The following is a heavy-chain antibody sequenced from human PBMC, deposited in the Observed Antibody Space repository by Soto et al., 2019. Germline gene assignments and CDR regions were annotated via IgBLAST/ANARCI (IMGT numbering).Heavy chain of an antibody. V-gene: IGHV3-11*01. D-gene: IGHD3-3*01. CDR2: ISSSGSTI. J-gene: IGHJ4*02. CDR1: GFTFSDYD. CDR3: ASVNSLEPPDY. Sequence: LRLCCAASGFTFSDYDMSWIRQAPGKGLEWVSYISSSGSTIYYADSVKGRFTISRDNSKNSLYLQMNSLRAEDTAVYYCASVNSLEPPDYWGQGTLVTVPS.